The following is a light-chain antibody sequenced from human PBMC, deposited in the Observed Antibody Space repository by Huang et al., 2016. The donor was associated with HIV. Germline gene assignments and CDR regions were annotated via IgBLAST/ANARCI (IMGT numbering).Light chain of an antibody. V-gene: IGKV3-15*01. CDR2: DAS. CDR1: QTVSSN. CDR3: QQYHNWPPIT. Sequence: EIVMTQSPATLSVSPGERATLSCRASQTVSSNLAWYQQTPGQAPRLLIYDASTRATGIPARFSGSGSGTEFTLTINSLQSEDFAVYYCQQYHNWPPITFGQGTRLEMK. J-gene: IGKJ5*01.